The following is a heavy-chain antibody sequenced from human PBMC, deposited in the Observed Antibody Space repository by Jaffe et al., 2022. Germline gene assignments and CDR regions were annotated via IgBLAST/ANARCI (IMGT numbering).Heavy chain of an antibody. V-gene: IGHV1-69*01. Sequence: QVQLVQSGAEVKKPGSSVKVSCKASGGTFSSYAISWVRQAPGQGLEWMGGIIPIFGTANYAQKFQGRVTITADESTSTAYMELSSLRSEDTAVYYCASRPHLYGDYWIDYYYYMDVWGKGTTVTVSS. CDR3: ASRPHLYGDYWIDYYYYMDV. CDR2: IIPIFGTA. J-gene: IGHJ6*03. D-gene: IGHD4-17*01. CDR1: GGTFSSYA.